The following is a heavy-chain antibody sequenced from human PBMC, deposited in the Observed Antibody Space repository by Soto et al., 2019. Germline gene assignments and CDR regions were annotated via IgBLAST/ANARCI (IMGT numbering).Heavy chain of an antibody. CDR3: SRRAPEGFDP. Sequence: SETLSLTCTVSGGSISSGAYSWNWIRQHPGKGLEWIGYIYHSGSTYYNPSLQSRVTISVDTSKNQFSLKVISVTAADTAVYYCSRRAPEGFDPWGQGTLVTVSS. J-gene: IGHJ5*02. V-gene: IGHV4-31*03. CDR2: IYHSGST. CDR1: GGSISSGAYS.